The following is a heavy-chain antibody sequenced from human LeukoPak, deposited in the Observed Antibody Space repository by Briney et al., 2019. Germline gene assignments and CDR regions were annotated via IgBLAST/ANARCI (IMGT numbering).Heavy chain of an antibody. Sequence: ASVKVSCRASGYTFTGYYMHWVRQAPGQGLEWMGRINPNSGGTNYAQKFQGRVTMTRDTSISTAYMELSRLRSDDTAVYYCAITIAARPFAYWGQGALVTVSS. J-gene: IGHJ4*02. V-gene: IGHV1-2*06. CDR2: INPNSGGT. CDR3: AITIAARPFAY. CDR1: GYTFTGYY. D-gene: IGHD6-6*01.